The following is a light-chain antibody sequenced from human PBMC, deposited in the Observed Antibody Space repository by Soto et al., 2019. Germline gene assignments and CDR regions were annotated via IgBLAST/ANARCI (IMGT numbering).Light chain of an antibody. J-gene: IGKJ2*01. CDR1: QSVSSSY. CDR3: QQYGSFSYT. CDR2: GES. V-gene: IGKV3-20*01. Sequence: EIVLTQSPGTLSLSPGERATLSCRASQSVSSSYLAWYQQKPGQAPRLLIYGESSRATGIPDRFSGSGSGTDFTLTISRLEPEDFAVYYCQQYGSFSYTFGQGTKLEIK.